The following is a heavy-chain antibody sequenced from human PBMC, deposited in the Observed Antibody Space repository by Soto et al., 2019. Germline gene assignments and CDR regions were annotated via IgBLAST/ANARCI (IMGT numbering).Heavy chain of an antibody. J-gene: IGHJ4*02. V-gene: IGHV3-30*03. Sequence: QPGGSLRLSCAASGFTFSSYGMHWVRQAPGKGLEWVAVISYDGSNKYYADSVKGRFTISRDNSKNTLYLQMNSLRAEDTAVYYCARPEMATIGGYFDYWGQGTLVTVSS. D-gene: IGHD5-12*01. CDR3: ARPEMATIGGYFDY. CDR1: GFTFSSYG. CDR2: ISYDGSNK.